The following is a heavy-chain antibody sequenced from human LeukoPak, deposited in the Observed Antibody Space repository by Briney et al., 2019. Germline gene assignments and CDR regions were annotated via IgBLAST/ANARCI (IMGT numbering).Heavy chain of an antibody. CDR2: MNPNSGNT. D-gene: IGHD4-17*01. CDR1: GYTFTSYD. V-gene: IGHV1-8*01. CDR3: ARASTVTKGRRPNWFDP. Sequence: ASVKVSCKASGYTFTSYDINWVRQATGQGLEWMGWMNPNSGNTGYAQKFQDRVTMTRNTSISTAYMELGSLRSEDTAVYYCARASTVTKGRRPNWFDPWGQGTLVTVSS. J-gene: IGHJ5*02.